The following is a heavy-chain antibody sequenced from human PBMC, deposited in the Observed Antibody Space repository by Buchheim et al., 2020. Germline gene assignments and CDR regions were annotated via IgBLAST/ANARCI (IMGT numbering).Heavy chain of an antibody. D-gene: IGHD2-2*01. Sequence: EVQLLESGGGLVQPGGSLRLSCAASGFTFSSYAMSWVRQAPGKGLEWVSAISGSGGSTYYADCVKGRFTISRDNSKNTLYLQMNSLRAEDTAVYYCAKASSRIVGPAGPYGMDVWGQGTT. CDR2: ISGSGGST. V-gene: IGHV3-23*01. CDR3: AKASSRIVGPAGPYGMDV. CDR1: GFTFSSYA. J-gene: IGHJ6*02.